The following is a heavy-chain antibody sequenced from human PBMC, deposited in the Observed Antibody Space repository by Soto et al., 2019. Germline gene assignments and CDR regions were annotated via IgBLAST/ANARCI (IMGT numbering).Heavy chain of an antibody. Sequence: ASVKVSCKASGYKFTNYAITWVRQAPGEGLEWMGWITAYNGKTNNAQKFQGRVTMTTDTSASTAYMELRSLRSDDTAVYYCAREMTTMTFYDYWGQGTLVTVSS. CDR3: AREMTTMTFYDY. V-gene: IGHV1-18*01. CDR1: GYKFTNYA. J-gene: IGHJ4*02. CDR2: ITAYNGKT.